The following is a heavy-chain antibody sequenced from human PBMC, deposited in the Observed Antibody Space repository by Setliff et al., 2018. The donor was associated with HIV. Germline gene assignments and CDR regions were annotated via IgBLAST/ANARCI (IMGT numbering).Heavy chain of an antibody. CDR3: ARDLRSSHGSPNYFDY. CDR2: ISSSGTTI. D-gene: IGHD2-15*01. V-gene: IGHV3-48*04. CDR1: GFTFNNYG. Sequence: PGGSLRLSCAASGFTFNNYGMHWVRLAPGKGLEWVAYISSSGTTIYYADSVKGRFTISRDNAKNSLCLEMNSLRAEETAVYYCARDLRSSHGSPNYFDYWGRGALVTVSS. J-gene: IGHJ4*02.